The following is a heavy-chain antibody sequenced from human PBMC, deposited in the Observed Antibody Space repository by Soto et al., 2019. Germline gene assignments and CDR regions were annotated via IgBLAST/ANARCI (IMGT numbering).Heavy chain of an antibody. CDR2: ISPYNGNT. V-gene: IGHV1-18*01. D-gene: IGHD6-19*01. Sequence: QVQLVQSGAEVKEPGASVKVSCKASGYTFVSYGISWVLQAPGQGLEWMGWISPYNGNTNYAQKFQGRVTMTTDTSPSTVYMELRSLRSDDTAVYYCSRDAQKWLVAAFDIWGQGTMVTVSS. CDR1: GYTFVSYG. CDR3: SRDAQKWLVAAFDI. J-gene: IGHJ3*02.